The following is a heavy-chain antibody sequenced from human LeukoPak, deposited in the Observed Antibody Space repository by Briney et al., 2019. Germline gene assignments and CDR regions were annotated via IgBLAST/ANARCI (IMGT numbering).Heavy chain of an antibody. V-gene: IGHV3-23*01. Sequence: GGSLRLSCAASGFTFSSYAMSWVRQAPGKGLEWVSTLTGSGATTYYADSVKGRFTISRDNSKNTLYLQMNSLRAEDTAVYYCAKIKDRRIYYFDYWGQGTLVTVSS. CDR3: AKIKDRRIYYFDY. CDR2: LTGSGATT. D-gene: IGHD2-15*01. J-gene: IGHJ4*02. CDR1: GFTFSSYA.